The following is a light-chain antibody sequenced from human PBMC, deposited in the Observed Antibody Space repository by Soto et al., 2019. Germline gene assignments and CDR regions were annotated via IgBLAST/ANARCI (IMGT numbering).Light chain of an antibody. CDR3: QKYNSAHTWT. V-gene: IGKV1-27*01. J-gene: IGKJ1*01. CDR2: AAS. CDR1: QGISNY. Sequence: DIQMTQSPSSLSASVGDRVTITCGASQGISNYLAWYQQKPGKVPKLLIYAASTLQSGVPSRFSGSGSATDFTLTISSLQTQDVATYYCQKYNSAHTWTFGQGTKVDI.